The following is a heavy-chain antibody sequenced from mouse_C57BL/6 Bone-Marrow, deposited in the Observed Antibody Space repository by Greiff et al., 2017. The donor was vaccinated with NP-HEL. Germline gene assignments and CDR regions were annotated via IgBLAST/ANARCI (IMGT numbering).Heavy chain of an antibody. CDR2: IRSKSNNYAT. V-gene: IGHV10-1*01. Sequence: EVKVVESGGGLVQPKGSLKLSCAASGFSFNTYAMNWVRQAPGKGLEWVARIRSKSNNYATYYADSVKDRFTISRDDSESMLYLQMNNLKTEDTAMYYCVRHRERLWSYFDVWGTGTTVTVSS. CDR1: GFSFNTYA. J-gene: IGHJ1*03. CDR3: VRHRERLWSYFDV. D-gene: IGHD1-1*02.